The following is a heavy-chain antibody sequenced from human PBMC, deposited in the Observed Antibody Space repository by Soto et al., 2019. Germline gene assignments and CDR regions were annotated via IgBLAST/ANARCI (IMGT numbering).Heavy chain of an antibody. Sequence: SETLSLTCAVSGGSVSNNLWTWVRQSPGKGLEWIGDLYYSGSTSYNPSLKSRVTILGDRSKNQFSLKLSSVTAADTAVYYCARRMVLGLAVADYWGQGSQVTVSS. V-gene: IGHV4-4*02. CDR1: GGSVSNNL. J-gene: IGHJ4*02. CDR2: LYYSGST. D-gene: IGHD6-19*01. CDR3: ARRMVLGLAVADY.